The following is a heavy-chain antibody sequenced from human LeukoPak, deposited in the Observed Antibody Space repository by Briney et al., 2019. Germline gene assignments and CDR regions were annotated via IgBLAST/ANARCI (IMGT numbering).Heavy chain of an antibody. D-gene: IGHD1-26*01. J-gene: IGHJ4*02. CDR1: GYTFTGYY. CDR3: ARAQVGATPEEYYFDY. Sequence: ASVRVFCKASGYTFTGYYMQWVRQARGQGLEWMGWINHKSGGTNYAQKFQGRVTMTRDTSISTAYMELSRLRSDDTAVYYCARAQVGATPEEYYFDYWGQGTLVTVSS. V-gene: IGHV1-2*02. CDR2: INHKSGGT.